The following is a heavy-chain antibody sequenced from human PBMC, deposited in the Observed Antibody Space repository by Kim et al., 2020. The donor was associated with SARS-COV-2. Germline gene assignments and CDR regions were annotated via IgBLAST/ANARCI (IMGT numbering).Heavy chain of an antibody. CDR1: GFTFSNAW. V-gene: IGHV3-15*01. Sequence: GGSLRLSCAASGFTFSNAWMSWVRQAPGKGLEWVGRIKSKTDGGTTDYAAPVKGRFTISRDDSKNTLYLQMNSLKTEDTAVYYCTTIPTPYAPYYFDYWGQGTLVTVSS. J-gene: IGHJ4*02. CDR3: TTIPTPYAPYYFDY. D-gene: IGHD4-17*01. CDR2: IKSKTDGGTT.